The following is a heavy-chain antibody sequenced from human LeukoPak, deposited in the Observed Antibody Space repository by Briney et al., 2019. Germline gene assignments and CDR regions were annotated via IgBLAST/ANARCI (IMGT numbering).Heavy chain of an antibody. CDR2: IYYSGST. D-gene: IGHD3-9*01. V-gene: IGHV4-59*01. J-gene: IGHJ3*02. CDR3: ARGPPRLRYFDWFPRTGAFDI. Sequence: SETLSLTCTVSGGSISSYYWSWIRQPPGKGLEWIGYIYYSGSTNYNPSLKSRVTISVDTSKNQFSLKLSSVTAADTAVYYCARGPPRLRYFDWFPRTGAFDIWGQGTMVTVSS. CDR1: GGSISSYY.